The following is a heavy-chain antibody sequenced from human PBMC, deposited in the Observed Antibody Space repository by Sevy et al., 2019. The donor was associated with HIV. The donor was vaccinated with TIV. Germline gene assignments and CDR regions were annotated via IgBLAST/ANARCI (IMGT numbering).Heavy chain of an antibody. Sequence: GESLKISCAASGFTFSSHAMSWVRQAPGKGLEWVSAISGSGDYTYYADSVKGRFTISRDNSKNTLHLQMNSLRAEDTAVFYGARRGYTGGWYVDSWGQGTLVTVSS. D-gene: IGHD6-19*01. CDR3: ARRGYTGGWYVDS. CDR2: ISGSGDYT. V-gene: IGHV3-23*01. J-gene: IGHJ4*02. CDR1: GFTFSSHA.